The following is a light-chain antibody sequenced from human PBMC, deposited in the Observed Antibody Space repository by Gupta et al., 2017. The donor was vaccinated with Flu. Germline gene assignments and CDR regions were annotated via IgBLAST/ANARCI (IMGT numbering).Light chain of an antibody. CDR2: VAY. Sequence: PDTLSWSPGDRATLSCRTSQSVRSSYLAWYQRRPGQAPRLIIVVAYSRATGIPDRFSGSGSGTDFTLTSSGLEPEDYGIFYWQYFDTSHTFGGGTKVEI. J-gene: IGKJ4*01. CDR1: QSVRSSY. CDR3: QYFDTSHT. V-gene: IGKV3D-20*02.